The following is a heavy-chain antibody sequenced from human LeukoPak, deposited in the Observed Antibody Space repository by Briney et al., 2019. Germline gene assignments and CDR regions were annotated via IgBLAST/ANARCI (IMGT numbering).Heavy chain of an antibody. Sequence: PGGSLRLSCAASGFTFSSYWMTWVRQAPGKGLEWVANIEQDGSEKNYVDSVKGRFTISRDNAKNSLYLQMISLRAEDTAVYYCARRARYCSSTSCYYYYMDVWGKGTTVTVSS. V-gene: IGHV3-7*01. CDR3: ARRARYCSSTSCYYYYMDV. D-gene: IGHD2-2*01. J-gene: IGHJ6*03. CDR1: GFTFSSYW. CDR2: IEQDGSEK.